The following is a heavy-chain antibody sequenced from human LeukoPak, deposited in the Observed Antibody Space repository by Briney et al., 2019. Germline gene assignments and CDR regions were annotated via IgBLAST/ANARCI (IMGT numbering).Heavy chain of an antibody. V-gene: IGHV3-66*01. CDR3: AREGTV. CDR2: IYSGGST. CDR1: GFTVSSSS. Sequence: PGGSLRLSCAASGFTVSSSSMSWVRQAPGKGLEWVSIIYSGGSTYNADSVKGRFTISRDNSKNTLYLQMNSLRAEDTAVYYCAREGTVRGQGTLVTVSS. J-gene: IGHJ4*02. D-gene: IGHD4-11*01.